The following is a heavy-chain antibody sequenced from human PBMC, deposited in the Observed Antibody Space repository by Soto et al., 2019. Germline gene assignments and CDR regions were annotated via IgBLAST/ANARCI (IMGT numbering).Heavy chain of an antibody. V-gene: IGHV1-18*01. CDR1: GYTFTSYG. CDR2: ISAYNGNT. Sequence: QVQLVQSGAEVKKPGASVKVSCKASGYTFTSYGISWVRQAPGQGLEWMGWISAYNGNTNYAQKLQGRVTMTTDTPTSTAYMELRSLRSDDTAVYYCARDLWLGVVVVAAHDAFDIWGQGTMVTVSS. J-gene: IGHJ3*02. CDR3: ARDLWLGVVVVAAHDAFDI. D-gene: IGHD2-15*01.